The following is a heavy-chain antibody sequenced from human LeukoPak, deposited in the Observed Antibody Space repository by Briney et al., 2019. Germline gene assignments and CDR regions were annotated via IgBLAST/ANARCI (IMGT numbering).Heavy chain of an antibody. CDR1: GYTFTSYD. Sequence: ASVKVSCKASGYTFTSYDINWVRQATGQGLEWMGWMNPNSGNTGYAQKFPGRVIMTRNTSISTAYMELSSLRSEDTAVYYCARGVHQNLVVVVAATALFDYWGQGTLVTVSS. D-gene: IGHD2-15*01. CDR2: MNPNSGNT. V-gene: IGHV1-8*01. CDR3: ARGVHQNLVVVVAATALFDY. J-gene: IGHJ4*02.